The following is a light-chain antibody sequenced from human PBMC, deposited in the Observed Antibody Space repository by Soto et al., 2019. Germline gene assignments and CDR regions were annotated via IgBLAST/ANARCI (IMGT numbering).Light chain of an antibody. V-gene: IGKV3-20*01. J-gene: IGKJ1*01. CDR2: GAS. Sequence: EIVLTHSPGTLSLSPGERATLSCRASQSVTNNYLAWYQQKPGQAPRLVIYGASTRATGIPDRFSASGSGTGFTLTINRLEPEDFAVYYCQQYSESPLTFGQGTKVDIK. CDR3: QQYSESPLT. CDR1: QSVTNNY.